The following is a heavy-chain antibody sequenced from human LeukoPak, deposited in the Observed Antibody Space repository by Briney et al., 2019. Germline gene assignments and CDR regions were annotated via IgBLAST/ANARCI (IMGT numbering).Heavy chain of an antibody. CDR3: ARVGGGRDIVVAPHYYYGMDV. CDR2: IKQDGSEK. D-gene: IGHD2-15*01. Sequence: PGGSLRLSCAASGFTFSSYWMSWVRQAPGKGLEWVAHIKQDGSEKYYVDSVKGRFTISRDNAKNSLYLQMNSRRGEDKAVDYCARVGGGRDIVVAPHYYYGMDVWGKGTTVTVSS. J-gene: IGHJ6*04. V-gene: IGHV3-7*03. CDR1: GFTFSSYW.